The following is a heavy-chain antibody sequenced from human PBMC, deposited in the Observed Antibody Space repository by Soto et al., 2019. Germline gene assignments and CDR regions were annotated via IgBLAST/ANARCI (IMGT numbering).Heavy chain of an antibody. CDR2: ISSSSSTI. D-gene: IGHD1-26*01. J-gene: IGHJ5*02. CDR3: AREEGLLNWFDP. Sequence: EVQLVESGGGLVQPGGSLRLSCAASGFTFSSYSMNWVRQAPGKGLEWVSYISSSSSTIYYADSVKGRFTISRDNANNSLYMKMHSLRAEDTAVYYCAREEGLLNWFDPWGQGTLVTVSS. V-gene: IGHV3-48*01. CDR1: GFTFSSYS.